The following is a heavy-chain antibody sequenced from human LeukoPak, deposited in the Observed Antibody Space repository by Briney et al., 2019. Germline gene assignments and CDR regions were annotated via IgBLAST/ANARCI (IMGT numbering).Heavy chain of an antibody. Sequence: GGSLRLSCAASGFTFSSYAMSWVRQAPGKGLEWVSAISGSGGSTYYADSGKGRFTISRDNSKNTLYLQMNSLRAEDTAVYYCAKDRPNYYGTNGHYYRRDGDSWGQGTLVTVSS. CDR2: ISGSGGST. V-gene: IGHV3-23*01. CDR1: GFTFSSYA. CDR3: AKDRPNYYGTNGHYYRRDGDS. J-gene: IGHJ5*01. D-gene: IGHD3-22*01.